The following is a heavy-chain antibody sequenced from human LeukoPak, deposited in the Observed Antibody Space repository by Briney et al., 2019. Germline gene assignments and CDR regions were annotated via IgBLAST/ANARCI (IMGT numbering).Heavy chain of an antibody. J-gene: IGHJ6*03. V-gene: IGHV4-31*03. D-gene: IGHD4-11*01. CDR3: ARDNGDYRSIYYYMDV. CDR2: IYYSWSS. Sequence: SETLSLTCTVSGGSINSGGSYWSWIHQHPGKGLEWIGCIYYSWSSYYNPSLKSRVTLSLDTSKNQFSLKLSSVTAADTAVYYCARDNGDYRSIYYYMDVWGKGTTVTVSS. CDR1: GGSINSGGSY.